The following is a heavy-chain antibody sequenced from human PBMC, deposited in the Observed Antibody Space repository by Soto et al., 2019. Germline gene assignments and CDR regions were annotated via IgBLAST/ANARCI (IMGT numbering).Heavy chain of an antibody. CDR2: ISGSGGST. J-gene: IGHJ6*02. D-gene: IGHD5-18*01. V-gene: IGHV3-23*01. CDR1: GFTFSSYA. Sequence: GGSLRLSCAASGFTFSSYAMSWVRQAPGKGLEWVSAISGSGGSTYYADSVKGRFTISEDNSKNTLYLQMNSLRAEDTAVYYCAKDQGKQLWLENYYYYGMDVWGQGTTVTVSS. CDR3: AKDQGKQLWLENYYYYGMDV.